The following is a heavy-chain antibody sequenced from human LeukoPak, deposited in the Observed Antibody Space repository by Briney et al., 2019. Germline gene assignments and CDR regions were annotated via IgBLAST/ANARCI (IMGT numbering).Heavy chain of an antibody. CDR3: ARNGMATIDT. D-gene: IGHD5-24*01. CDR2: IYTSGGT. CDR1: GGSISSGSYY. Sequence: PSETLSLTCTVSGGSISSGSYYWSWIRQPAGKGLEWIGRIYTSGGTNYNPSLKSRVTISVDTSKNQFSLKLSSVTAADTAVYYCARNGMATIDTWGQGTLVTVSS. J-gene: IGHJ5*02. V-gene: IGHV4-61*02.